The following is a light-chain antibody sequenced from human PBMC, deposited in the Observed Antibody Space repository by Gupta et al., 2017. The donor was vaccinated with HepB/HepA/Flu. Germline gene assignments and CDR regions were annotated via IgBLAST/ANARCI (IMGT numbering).Light chain of an antibody. CDR1: QNRLYSSNSKNY. CDR2: WAS. CDR3: QQADSTPWT. J-gene: IGKJ1*01. V-gene: IGKV4-1*01. Sequence: DIVMTQSPDSLTVSLGERATINCKSSQNRLYSSNSKNYLSWYQQKAGQPPKLLIYWASTRESGVPDRFSGRGSGTDFTLTISSRQAEDVAVYYCQQADSTPWTFGQGTKVEIK.